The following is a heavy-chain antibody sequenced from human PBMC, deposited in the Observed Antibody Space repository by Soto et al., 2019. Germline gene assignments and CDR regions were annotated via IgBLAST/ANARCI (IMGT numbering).Heavy chain of an antibody. J-gene: IGHJ4*02. D-gene: IGHD7-27*01. Sequence: QITLKESGPTLVKPTQTLTLTCTFSGFSLSTSGVGVGWIRQPPGKALEWLAFLYWDDDNRYSPSLKSRLTITKDTSKNQVLLTMTNMDPVDTATYYCARTSVNWGSRGLVDYWGQGTLVTVAS. V-gene: IGHV2-5*02. CDR3: ARTSVNWGSRGLVDY. CDR1: GFSLSTSGVG. CDR2: LYWDDDN.